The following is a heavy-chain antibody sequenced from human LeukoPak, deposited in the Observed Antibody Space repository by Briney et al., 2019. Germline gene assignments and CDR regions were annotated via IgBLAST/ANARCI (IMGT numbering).Heavy chain of an antibody. Sequence: SETLSLTCTVSGGSIGTYYWSWIRQSPGKGLGWIGYIYVTGTRYNPYLQSRVTITVDRSRNQFFLKMSSVTAADTAVYYCARHIGGGIEDMDVWGKGTKVIVSS. CDR2: IYVTGT. D-gene: IGHD3-16*02. CDR1: GGSIGTYY. V-gene: IGHV4-59*08. J-gene: IGHJ6*03. CDR3: ARHIGGGIEDMDV.